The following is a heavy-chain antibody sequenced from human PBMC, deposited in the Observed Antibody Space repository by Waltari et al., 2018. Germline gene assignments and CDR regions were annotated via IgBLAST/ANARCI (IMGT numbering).Heavy chain of an antibody. D-gene: IGHD2-15*01. CDR1: GFIFSTYE. J-gene: IGHJ4*02. V-gene: IGHV3-48*03. CDR2: ISTSGTVM. Sequence: EVKVVEPGGGMVQPGGSLRLSRVTSGFIFSTYELNWVRQAPGKGLEWVSYISTSGTVMYYAESVEGRFTISRDNPKNSLYLQMNSLRAEDTAVYFCARGRDCSGGSCYLDHWGQGTLVTVSS. CDR3: ARGRDCSGGSCYLDH.